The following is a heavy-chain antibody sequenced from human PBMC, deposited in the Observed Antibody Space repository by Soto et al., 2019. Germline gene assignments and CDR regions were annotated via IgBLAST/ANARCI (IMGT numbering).Heavy chain of an antibody. J-gene: IGHJ6*03. D-gene: IGHD2-2*03. CDR3: ASSTTLGYCSSTSCYKMDV. V-gene: IGHV3-7*01. CDR1: GFTFSSYW. Sequence: GGSLRLSCAASGFTFSSYWMSWVRQAPGKGLEWVANIKQDGSEKYYADSVKGRFTISRDNAKNSLYLQMNSLRAEGTAVYYCASSTTLGYCSSTSCYKMDVWGKGTTVTVSS. CDR2: IKQDGSEK.